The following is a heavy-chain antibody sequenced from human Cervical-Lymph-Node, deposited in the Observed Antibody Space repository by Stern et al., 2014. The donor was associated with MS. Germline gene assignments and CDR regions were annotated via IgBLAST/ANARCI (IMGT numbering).Heavy chain of an antibody. CDR1: GYTFTSYG. J-gene: IGHJ6*02. Sequence: VQLEESGAEVKKPGASVKVSCKASGYTFTSYGISWVRQAPGQGLEWMGWISAYNGNTNYAQKLHGRVTMTTDTSTSTAYMDLRSLRSDDTAVYYCARVRGGSLYYYYGMDVWGQGTTVTVSS. CDR2: ISAYNGNT. D-gene: IGHD2-15*01. CDR3: ARVRGGSLYYYYGMDV. V-gene: IGHV1-18*01.